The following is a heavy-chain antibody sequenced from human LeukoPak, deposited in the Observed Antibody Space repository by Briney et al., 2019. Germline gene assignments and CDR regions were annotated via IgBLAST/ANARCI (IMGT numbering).Heavy chain of an antibody. J-gene: IGHJ4*02. Sequence: SETLSLTCTVSGGSISTYYWSWIRQPPGKGLEWIGFIYDSGSTNYNPSLKSRVTLSVDTSKHQFSLKLSSVTAADTAVYYCARALRLGYFDYWGQGTLVTVSS. CDR1: GGSISTYY. D-gene: IGHD6-13*01. V-gene: IGHV4-59*01. CDR3: ARALRLGYFDY. CDR2: IYDSGST.